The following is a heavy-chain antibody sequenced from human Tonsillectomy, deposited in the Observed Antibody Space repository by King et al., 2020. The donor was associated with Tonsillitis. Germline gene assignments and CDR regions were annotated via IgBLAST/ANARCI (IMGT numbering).Heavy chain of an antibody. D-gene: IGHD1-26*01. J-gene: IGHJ4*02. CDR1: GFTVSSNY. V-gene: IGHV3-53*01. CDR3: ARDLSGSVDY. CDR2: CDSRVST. Sequence: VQLVESGGGLIQPGGSLRLSCAASGFTVSSNYMNWVRQAPGEGLEWVSVCDSRVSTYYADSVKGRFTIPRDNSKNTLYLQMNSLRAEDTAVYYCARDLSGSVDYWGQGTLVTVSS.